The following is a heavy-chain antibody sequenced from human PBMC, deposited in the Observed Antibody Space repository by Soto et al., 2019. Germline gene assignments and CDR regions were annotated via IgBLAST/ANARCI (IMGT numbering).Heavy chain of an antibody. CDR3: TTVFEY. V-gene: IGHV3-74*01. CDR2: IDGIGTGT. CDR1: GFTFTNYW. Sequence: EVQLVQSGGGSVQPGGSLRLSCVASGFTFTNYWMHWVRQVPGKGLVWVARIDGIGTGTSYSDSVRGRFTISRDNAENMLYLQMNSLRAEDTAVYYCTTVFEYWGRGTLVTVSS. J-gene: IGHJ4*02.